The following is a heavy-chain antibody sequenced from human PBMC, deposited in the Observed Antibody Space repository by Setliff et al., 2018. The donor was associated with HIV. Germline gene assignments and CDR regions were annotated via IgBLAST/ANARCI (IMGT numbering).Heavy chain of an antibody. D-gene: IGHD3-9*01. CDR3: VRERDDLTGYYQDY. CDR2: IYYSGST. J-gene: IGHJ4*02. Sequence: PSETLSLTCIVSGGSIGSTSFYGGWIRQPPGKGLEWIGSIYYSGSTYYNPSLKSRVTISVDTSKNQFSLKLSSVTAADTAVYYCVRERDDLTGYYQDYWGQGTLVTVSS. V-gene: IGHV4-39*07. CDR1: GGSIGSTSFY.